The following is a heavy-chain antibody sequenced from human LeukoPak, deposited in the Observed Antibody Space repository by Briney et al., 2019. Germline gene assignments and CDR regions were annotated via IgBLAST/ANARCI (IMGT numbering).Heavy chain of an antibody. CDR3: ARGGGARYCSGGSCYPYYFDY. CDR1: GFTVSSNY. J-gene: IGHJ4*02. Sequence: GGSLRLSCAASGFTVSSNYMSWVRQAPGKGLEWVSVIYSGGSTYYADSVKGRFTISRDNSKNTLYLQMNSLRAEDTAVYYCARGGGARYCSGGSCYPYYFDYWGQGALVTVSS. CDR2: IYSGGST. D-gene: IGHD2-15*01. V-gene: IGHV3-53*01.